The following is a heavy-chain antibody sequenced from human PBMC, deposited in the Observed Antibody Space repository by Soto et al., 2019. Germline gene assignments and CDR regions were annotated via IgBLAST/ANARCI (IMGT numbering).Heavy chain of an antibody. J-gene: IGHJ4*02. CDR3: ASRDIVATIGFDY. D-gene: IGHD5-12*01. V-gene: IGHV4-4*02. CDR2: IYHSGST. Sequence: QVQLQESGPGLVKPSGTLSLTCAVSSGSISSSNWWSWVRQPPGKGLEWIGEIYHSGSTNYNPSLKSRVTISVDKSKNQFSLKLSSVTVADTAVYYCASRDIVATIGFDYWGQGTLVTVSS. CDR1: SGSISSSNW.